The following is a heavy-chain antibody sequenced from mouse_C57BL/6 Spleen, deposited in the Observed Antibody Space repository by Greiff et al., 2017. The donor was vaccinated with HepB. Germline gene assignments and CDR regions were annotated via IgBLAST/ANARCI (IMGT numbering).Heavy chain of an antibody. Sequence: QVQLQQSGPELVKPGASVKISCKASGYAFSSSWMNWVKQRPGKGLEWIGRIYPGDGDTNYNGKFKGKATLTADKSSSTAYMQLSSLTSEDSAVYFCARDYGNSEDFDYWGQGTTLTVSS. CDR2: IYPGDGDT. CDR3: ARDYGNSEDFDY. D-gene: IGHD1-1*01. J-gene: IGHJ2*01. V-gene: IGHV1-82*01. CDR1: GYAFSSSW.